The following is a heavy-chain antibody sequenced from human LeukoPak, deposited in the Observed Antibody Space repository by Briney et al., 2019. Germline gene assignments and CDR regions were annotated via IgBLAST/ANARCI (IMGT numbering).Heavy chain of an antibody. J-gene: IGHJ4*02. CDR2: MYSGGST. D-gene: IGHD6-6*01. CDR1: GFTVSSNY. Sequence: GGSLRLSCVASGFTVSSNYMSWVRQAPGKGLEWVSVMYSGGSTEYADSVKGRFTISRDNSKNTLYLQMNSLRAEDTAVYYCAREYSSSRYYFYYWGQGTLVTVSS. V-gene: IGHV3-53*01. CDR3: AREYSSSRYYFYY.